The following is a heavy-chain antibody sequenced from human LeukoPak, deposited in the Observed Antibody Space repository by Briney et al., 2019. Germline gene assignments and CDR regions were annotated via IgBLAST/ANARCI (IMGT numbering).Heavy chain of an antibody. Sequence: SETLSLTCAVYGGSFSGYYWSWIRQPPGKGLEWIGYIYYSGSTNYNPSLKSRVTISVDTSKNQFSLKLSSVTAADTAVYYCARGDGYNLNWFDPWGQGTLVTVSS. CDR1: GGSFSGYY. CDR3: ARGDGYNLNWFDP. CDR2: IYYSGST. D-gene: IGHD5-24*01. V-gene: IGHV4-59*01. J-gene: IGHJ5*02.